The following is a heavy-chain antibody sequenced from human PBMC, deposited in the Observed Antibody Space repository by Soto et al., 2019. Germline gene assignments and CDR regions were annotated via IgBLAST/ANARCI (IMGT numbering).Heavy chain of an antibody. D-gene: IGHD3-16*02. CDR3: ARVSITCGGVMVGFEP. CDR2: ISAYNGNT. CDR1: GYTFTSYG. J-gene: IGHJ5*02. V-gene: IGHV1-18*01. Sequence: SLQVSCKASGYTFTSYGISWVRQAPGQGLEWMGWISAYNGNTNYAQKLQGRVTMTTDTSTSTAYMELRSLRSDDTAVYYCARVSITCGGVMVGFEPWGQGTVVTV.